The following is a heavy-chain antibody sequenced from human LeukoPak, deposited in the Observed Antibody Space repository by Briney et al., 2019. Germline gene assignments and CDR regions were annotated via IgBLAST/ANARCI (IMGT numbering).Heavy chain of an antibody. CDR1: GASITTNS. CDR2: FYFSGST. V-gene: IGHV4-59*01. J-gene: IGHJ4*02. CDR3: ARDTFPTGGFDY. Sequence: PSETLSLTCTVSGASITTNSWSWIRQPPGKGLEWIGYFYFSGSTKYNPSLKSRVTISVDTSKNQFSLKMTSVTAADTAVYYCARDTFPTGGFDYWGQGILVTVSS. D-gene: IGHD2/OR15-2a*01.